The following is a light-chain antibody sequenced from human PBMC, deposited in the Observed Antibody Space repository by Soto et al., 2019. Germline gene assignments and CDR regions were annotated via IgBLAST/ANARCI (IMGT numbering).Light chain of an antibody. CDR1: ISDIGAYDY. V-gene: IGLV2-14*03. CDR2: EVS. Sequence: QSSLTQPASVSGSRGQSITISCSGTISDIGAYDYVSWYQQHPGRAPKLVIYEVSHRFSGLSYRFSGSKSGSTASLTISGLQAEDEGDYYCTSFAPGRIYVFGSGTKVTVL. J-gene: IGLJ1*01. CDR3: TSFAPGRIYV.